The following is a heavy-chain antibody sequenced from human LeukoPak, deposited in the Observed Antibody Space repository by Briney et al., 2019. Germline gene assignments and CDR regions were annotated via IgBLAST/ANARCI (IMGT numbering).Heavy chain of an antibody. V-gene: IGHV4-39*01. CDR2: IYYSGST. D-gene: IGHD2-2*01. J-gene: IGHJ4*02. Sequence: SETLSLTCTVSGGSISSSSYYWGWIRQPPGKGLEWIGSIYYSGSTYYNPSLKSRVTISVDTSKNQFSLKLSSVTAADTAVYYCARLEVPALLAGWGQGTLVTVSS. CDR3: ARLEVPALLAG. CDR1: GGSISSSSYY.